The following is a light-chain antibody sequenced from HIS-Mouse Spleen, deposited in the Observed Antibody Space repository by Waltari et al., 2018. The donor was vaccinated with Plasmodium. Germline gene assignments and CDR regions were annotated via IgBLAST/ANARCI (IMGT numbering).Light chain of an antibody. CDR1: ALPKQY. CDR2: KES. J-gene: IGLJ3*02. Sequence: SYELTQPPSVSVSPGQTARITCSGDALPKQYAYWYQQKPGQAPVLVIYKESGRPSGIPERFSGSSSGTTVTLTISGVQAEDEADYYCQSADSSGTPNWVFGGGTKLTVL. CDR3: QSADSSGTPNWV. V-gene: IGLV3-25*03.